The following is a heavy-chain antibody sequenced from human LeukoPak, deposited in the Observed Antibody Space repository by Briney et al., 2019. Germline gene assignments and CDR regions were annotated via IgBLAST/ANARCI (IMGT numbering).Heavy chain of an antibody. CDR2: IKSDESER. CDR1: GFTFSDYW. V-gene: IGHV3-7*03. J-gene: IGHJ4*02. Sequence: GGSLRLSCVASGFTFSDYWMSWVRQAPGKGLEWVANIKSDESERFYLDSVKGRFTISRDNAKNSVYLQMNSLRAEDTTIYYCVRDRGTYRPIDYWGQGTLVTVSS. D-gene: IGHD1-26*01. CDR3: VRDRGTYRPIDY.